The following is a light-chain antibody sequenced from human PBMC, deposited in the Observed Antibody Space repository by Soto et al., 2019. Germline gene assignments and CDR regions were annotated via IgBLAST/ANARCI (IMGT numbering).Light chain of an antibody. V-gene: IGLV6-57*04. CDR1: SGSIASNY. CDR2: EDN. CDR3: QSYDSRSSGV. Sequence: NFMLTQPHSVSESPGKTVTISCTRSSGSIASNYVQWYQQHPGSAPTTVIYEDNQRPSGVPDRFSGSIDSSSNSASLTISGLKTEDEADYCCQSYDSRSSGVFGGGTQLTVL. J-gene: IGLJ2*01.